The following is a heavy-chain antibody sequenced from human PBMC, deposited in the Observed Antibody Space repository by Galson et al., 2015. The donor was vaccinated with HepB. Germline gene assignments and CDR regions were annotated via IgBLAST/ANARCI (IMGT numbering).Heavy chain of an antibody. CDR3: ARDRGGSVSYLSHYYGMDV. V-gene: IGHV3-48*04. Sequence: SLRLSCATSGFTLSSYSMNWVRQAPGRGLEWVSYISSGSSTIYYADSVKGRFTISRDNAKNSMYLQMYSLRAEYTAEYYCARDRGGSVSYLSHYYGMDVWGQVTTVTVSS. J-gene: IGHJ6*02. D-gene: IGHD3-10*01. CDR1: GFTLSSYS. CDR2: ISSGSSTI.